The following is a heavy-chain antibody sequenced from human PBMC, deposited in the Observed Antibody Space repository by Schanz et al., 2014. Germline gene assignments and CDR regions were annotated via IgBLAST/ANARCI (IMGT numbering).Heavy chain of an antibody. CDR3: ARDNGRIPAANSFDY. J-gene: IGHJ4*02. CDR2: ISGYTGDT. Sequence: VQSVHSGTEVQKLGASVKVSCKASGYTFTSYGISWVRQAPGQGPEWIGWISGYTGDTKYAQKFQHRVNMTTDRTTSTVYMELRSLRFDDTAVYFCARDNGRIPAANSFDYWGQGTRVTVSS. V-gene: IGHV1-18*01. CDR1: GYTFTSYG. D-gene: IGHD1-26*01.